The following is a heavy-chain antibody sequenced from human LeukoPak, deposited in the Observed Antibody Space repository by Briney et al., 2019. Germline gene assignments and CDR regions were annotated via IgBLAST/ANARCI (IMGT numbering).Heavy chain of an antibody. D-gene: IGHD4-23*01. Sequence: SETLSLTCTVSGDSISSSSYYWGWIRQPPGKGLEWLGSIYYSGTTYYNLSLKSRVTISVDTSKNHFSLKLSSVTAADTAVYYCARYLRGDHGGTLDYWGQGTLITVSS. CDR3: ARYLRGDHGGTLDY. CDR2: IYYSGTT. J-gene: IGHJ4*02. V-gene: IGHV4-39*02. CDR1: GDSISSSSYY.